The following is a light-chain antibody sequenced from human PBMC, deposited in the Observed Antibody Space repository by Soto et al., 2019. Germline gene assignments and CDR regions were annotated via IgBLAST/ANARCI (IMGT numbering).Light chain of an antibody. Sequence: YELTQPPSVSVAPGQTATVTCGGDKIGSKIVHWYKQRPGQAPVAVVFDATDRPSGIPDRFSASRSGDTATLTISRVDAGDDADYYCQVWASPAEFFVFGSGTKVTVL. J-gene: IGLJ1*01. V-gene: IGLV3-21*02. CDR3: QVWASPAEFFV. CDR2: DAT. CDR1: KIGSKI.